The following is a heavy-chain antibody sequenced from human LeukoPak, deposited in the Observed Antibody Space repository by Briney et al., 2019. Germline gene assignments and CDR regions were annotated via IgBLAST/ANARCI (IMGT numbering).Heavy chain of an antibody. CDR1: GFTFSSYA. CDR2: ISWNSGSI. J-gene: IGHJ4*02. Sequence: GGSLRLSCAASGFTFSSYAMHWVRQAPGKGLEWVSGISWNSGSIGYADSVKGRFTISRDNAKNSLYLQMNSLRAEDTALYYCAKALVGAIDYWGQGTLVTVSP. D-gene: IGHD1-26*01. CDR3: AKALVGAIDY. V-gene: IGHV3-9*01.